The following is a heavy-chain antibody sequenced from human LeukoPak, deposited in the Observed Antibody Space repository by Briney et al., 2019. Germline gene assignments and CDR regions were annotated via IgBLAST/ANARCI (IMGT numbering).Heavy chain of an antibody. J-gene: IGHJ3*02. CDR1: GGSISSYY. CDR2: IYYSGST. D-gene: IGHD6-13*01. V-gene: IGHV4-59*08. CDR3: ARHHTGYSSSWYREDGASDI. Sequence: SETLSLTCTVSGGSISSYYWSWIRQPPGKGLEWIGYIYYSGSTNYNPSLKSRVTISVDTSKNQFSLKLSSVTAADTAVYYCARHHTGYSSSWYREDGASDIWGQGTMVTVSS.